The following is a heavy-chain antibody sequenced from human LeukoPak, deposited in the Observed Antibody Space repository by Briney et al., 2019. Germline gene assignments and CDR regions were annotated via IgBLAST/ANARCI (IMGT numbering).Heavy chain of an antibody. Sequence: PSETLSLTCTVSGGSISSSNYYWAWIRQPPGKGLEWIGSVDYSGSTYYNPSLKSRVTIFVDTSKKQFFLNLSSVTAADTAVFYCARHKGEVANTYWFDPWGQGTLVTVSS. CDR3: ARHKGEVANTYWFDP. CDR1: GGSISSSNYY. V-gene: IGHV4-39*01. J-gene: IGHJ5*02. CDR2: VDYSGST. D-gene: IGHD5-12*01.